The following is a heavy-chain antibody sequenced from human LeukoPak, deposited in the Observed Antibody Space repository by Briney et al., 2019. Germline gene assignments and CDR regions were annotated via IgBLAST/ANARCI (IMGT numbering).Heavy chain of an antibody. CDR1: GGSSYSGDYY. D-gene: IGHD3-10*01. CDR2: IYYSGST. J-gene: IGHJ5*02. Sequence: SQTLSLTCTVSGGSSYSGDYYWSWIRQPPGKGLEWIGYIYYSGSTYYNPSLKSRVTISVDTSKNQFSLKLSSVTAADTAVYYCARVVGSGAWFDPWGQGTLVTVSS. V-gene: IGHV4-30-4*01. CDR3: ARVVGSGAWFDP.